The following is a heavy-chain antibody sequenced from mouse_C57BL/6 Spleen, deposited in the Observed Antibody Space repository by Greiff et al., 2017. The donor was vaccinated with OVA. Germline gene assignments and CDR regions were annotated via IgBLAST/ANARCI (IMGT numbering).Heavy chain of an antibody. CDR2: INYDGSST. V-gene: IGHV5-16*01. CDR1: GFTFSDYY. Sequence: EVKLVESEGGLVQPGSSMKLSCTASGFTFSDYYMAWVRQVPEKGLEWVANINYDGSSTYYLDSLKSRFIISRDNAKNILYLQMSSLKSEDTATYYCARDETGFWYFDVWGTGTTVTVSS. CDR3: ARDETGFWYFDV. J-gene: IGHJ1*03.